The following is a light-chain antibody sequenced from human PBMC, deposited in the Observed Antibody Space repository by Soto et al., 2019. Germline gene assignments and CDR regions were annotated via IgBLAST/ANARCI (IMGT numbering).Light chain of an antibody. J-gene: IGKJ4*01. V-gene: IGKV3-20*01. CDR2: GAS. Sequence: EIVLTQSPGTLSLSPGERATLSCRASQSVSSSYLAWYQQKPGQAPRLLIYGASSRATGFPDRFSGSGSGTDFTLTISRLEPEDFAVYYCQQYGSSPPLTFGGGTKV. CDR1: QSVSSSY. CDR3: QQYGSSPPLT.